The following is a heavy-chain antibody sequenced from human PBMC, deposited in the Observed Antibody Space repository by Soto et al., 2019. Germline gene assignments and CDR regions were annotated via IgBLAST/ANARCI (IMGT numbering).Heavy chain of an antibody. J-gene: IGHJ6*04. CDR3: AILTKPTAVTTALRGGYGLDV. Sequence: PSETLSLTCTVSGGSVSSGNYFWSWIRQPPGKGLEWIGYIHSSGSTNYNPSLKSRVTISVDTSRNQFSLKLTSVTAADTAVYYCAILTKPTAVTTALRGGYGLDVWGEGTTVTVSS. CDR1: GGSVSSGNYF. D-gene: IGHD4-17*01. CDR2: IHSSGST. V-gene: IGHV4-61*01.